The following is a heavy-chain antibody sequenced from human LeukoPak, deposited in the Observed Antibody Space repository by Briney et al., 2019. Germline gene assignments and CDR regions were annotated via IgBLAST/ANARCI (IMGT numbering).Heavy chain of an antibody. Sequence: SETLSLTCTVSGGSISSSSYYWGWIRQPPGKGLEWIGSIYYSGSTYYNPSLKSRVTISVDTSKNQFSLKLSSVTAADTAVYYCASLVVSGGYPYYFDYWGQGTLVTVSS. CDR1: GGSISSSSYY. J-gene: IGHJ4*02. CDR3: ASLVVSGGYPYYFDY. D-gene: IGHD3-22*01. V-gene: IGHV4-39*01. CDR2: IYYSGST.